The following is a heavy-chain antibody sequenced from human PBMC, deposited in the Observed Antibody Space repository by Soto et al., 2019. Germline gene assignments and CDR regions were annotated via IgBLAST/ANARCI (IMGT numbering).Heavy chain of an antibody. Sequence: QVQLQESGPRLVKPSETLSLTCTVSGGSIRSSIYYWVWIRQPPGKGLGGIGSVFYTGNTYFSPSLKSRITISVDTSQNQFSLRLYSVTAADTALYHCATFPDWGSGNDWGQGIPVTGSS. V-gene: IGHV4-39*01. CDR1: GGSIRSSIYY. CDR3: ATFPDWGSGND. J-gene: IGHJ4*02. CDR2: VFYTGNT. D-gene: IGHD3-10*01.